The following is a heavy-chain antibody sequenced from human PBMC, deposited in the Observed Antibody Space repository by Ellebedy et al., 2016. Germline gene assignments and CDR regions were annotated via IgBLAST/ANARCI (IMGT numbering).Heavy chain of an antibody. D-gene: IGHD6-19*01. CDR2: ITGSGDRT. Sequence: GGSLRLSCEASGFTFSSHAMSWVRQAPGKGPEWVSTITGSGDRTNYADSVKGRFTISRDSSKDTLYLEMDSLRADDTAIYYCAKCRHSTGCLLDSWGQGTLVTVSS. V-gene: IGHV3-23*01. CDR1: GFTFSSHA. J-gene: IGHJ4*02. CDR3: AKCRHSTGCLLDS.